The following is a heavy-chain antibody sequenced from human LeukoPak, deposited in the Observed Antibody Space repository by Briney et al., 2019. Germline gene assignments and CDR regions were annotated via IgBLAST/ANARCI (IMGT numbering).Heavy chain of an antibody. Sequence: PSGTLSLTCAVSGGSISSSNWWSWVRQPPGKGLEWIGEIYHSGSTNYNPSLKSRVTISVDTSKNQFSLKLSSVTAADTAVYYCAREGGLRYFDWLFDYFDYWGQGTLVTVSS. J-gene: IGHJ4*02. CDR2: IYHSGST. CDR1: GGSISSSNW. D-gene: IGHD3-9*01. V-gene: IGHV4-4*02. CDR3: AREGGLRYFDWLFDYFDY.